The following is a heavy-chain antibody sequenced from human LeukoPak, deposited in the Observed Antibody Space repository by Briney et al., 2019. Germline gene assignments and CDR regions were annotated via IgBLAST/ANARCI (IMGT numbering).Heavy chain of an antibody. V-gene: IGHV4-39*07. CDR2: IDSYSGRT. CDR1: GDSFISSSYY. CDR3: ARLYDSSTYTNWLDP. D-gene: IGHD3-22*01. Sequence: PSETLSLTCTVSGDSFISSSYYWGWLRQPPGKGLEFIGAIDSYSGRTYYNPSLNSRAAIPVDTSKNQFSLKPSSVTVADTAVYYCARLYDSSTYTNWLDPWGQGTLVTVSS. J-gene: IGHJ5*02.